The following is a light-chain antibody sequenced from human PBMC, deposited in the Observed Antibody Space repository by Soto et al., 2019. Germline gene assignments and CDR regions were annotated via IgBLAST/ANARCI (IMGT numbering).Light chain of an antibody. V-gene: IGKV3-20*01. Sequence: ETVLTQSPSTLSLSPGERVTLSCRASQSVCSGCLDWYQQKPGQSPRLLMYGASSRATGIPDSFSGSGSGPDFTLATRRLEPAEFAVYYCQHYVTTPCTLGPGTKVGIK. CDR1: QSVCSGC. CDR2: GAS. J-gene: IGKJ1*01. CDR3: QHYVTTPCT.